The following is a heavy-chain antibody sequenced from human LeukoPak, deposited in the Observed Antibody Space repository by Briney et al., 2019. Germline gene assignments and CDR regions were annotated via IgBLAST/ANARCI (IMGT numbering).Heavy chain of an antibody. D-gene: IGHD2-15*01. J-gene: IGHJ5*02. CDR3: AKDGSGGGWKWFDP. Sequence: QPGGSLRLSCAASGFTFSSYGMHWVRQAPGKELEWVAVVWYDGSNKYYADSVKGRFTISRDNSKNTLYLQMNSLRAEDTAVYYCAKDGSGGGWKWFDPWGQGTLVTVSS. V-gene: IGHV3-33*06. CDR1: GFTFSSYG. CDR2: VWYDGSNK.